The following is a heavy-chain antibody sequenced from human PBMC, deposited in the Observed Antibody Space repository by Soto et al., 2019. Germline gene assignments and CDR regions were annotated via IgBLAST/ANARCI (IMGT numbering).Heavy chain of an antibody. CDR2: ISGTRGRQRNT. J-gene: IGHJ5*02. D-gene: IGHD5-12*01. V-gene: IGHV3-23*01. CDR3: AKTMSRLGGYDMSWLAP. CDR1: GFISSDYA. Sequence: PGGALRLSCADSGFISSDYAMTWVRQAPGKGLAWVSTISGTRGRQRNTFYTASVKGRFTVTRDNSKNTLFLQMNSLSVEDTAVYYCAKTMSRLGGYDMSWLAPWGQGTLVTVSS.